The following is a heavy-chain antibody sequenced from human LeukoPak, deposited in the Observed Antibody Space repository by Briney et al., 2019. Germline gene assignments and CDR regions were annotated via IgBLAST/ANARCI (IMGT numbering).Heavy chain of an antibody. CDR2: ISYDKSNK. D-gene: IGHD6-13*01. CDR3: ARDTYSSLEY. CDR1: GFTFTSYA. J-gene: IGHJ4*02. Sequence: GRSLRLSCAASGFTFTSYAMCWVRQAPGKGLEWVAVISYDKSNKYYADSVKGRSTVSRDNSRNTLYLQMDSLRPEDTAVYYCARDTYSSLEYWGQGTLVTVSS. V-gene: IGHV3-30-3*01.